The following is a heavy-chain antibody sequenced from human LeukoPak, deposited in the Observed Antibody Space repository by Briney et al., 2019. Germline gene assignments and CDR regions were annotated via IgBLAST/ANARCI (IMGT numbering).Heavy chain of an antibody. V-gene: IGHV3-30*18. CDR2: ISYDGSNK. D-gene: IGHD1-26*01. J-gene: IGHJ4*02. CDR3: AKDRSGSAKLNGAFDY. Sequence: GRSLRLSCAASGFTFSSYGMHWVCQAPGKGLEWVAVISYDGSNKYYADSVKGRFTISRDNSKNTLYLQMNSLRAEDTAVYYCAKDRSGSAKLNGAFDYWGQGTLVTVSS. CDR1: GFTFSSYG.